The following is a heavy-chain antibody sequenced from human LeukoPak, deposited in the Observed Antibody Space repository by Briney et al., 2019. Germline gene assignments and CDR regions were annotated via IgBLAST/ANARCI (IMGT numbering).Heavy chain of an antibody. D-gene: IGHD6-19*01. CDR1: GGTFSSCA. V-gene: IGHV1-69*05. CDR3: ARHSSGWINFDY. CDR2: IIPIFGTA. J-gene: IGHJ4*02. Sequence: SVKVSCKASGGTFSSCAISWVRQAPGQGLEWMGRIIPIFGTANYAQKFQGRVTITTDESTSTAYMELSSLRSEDTAVYYCARHSSGWINFDYWGQGTLVTVSS.